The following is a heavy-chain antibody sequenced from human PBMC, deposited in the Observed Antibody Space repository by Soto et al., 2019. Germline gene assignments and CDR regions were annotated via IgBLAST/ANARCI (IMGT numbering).Heavy chain of an antibody. V-gene: IGHV1-18*01. Sequence: ASVKVSCKASGYTFTSYGISWVRQAPGQGLEWMGWISAYNGNTNYAQKLQGRVTTTTDTSTSTAYMELRSLRSDDTAVYYCARDTYCSSTSCYSPYYYYGMDVWGQGTTVTVSS. CDR3: ARDTYCSSTSCYSPYYYYGMDV. J-gene: IGHJ6*02. CDR2: ISAYNGNT. CDR1: GYTFTSYG. D-gene: IGHD2-2*02.